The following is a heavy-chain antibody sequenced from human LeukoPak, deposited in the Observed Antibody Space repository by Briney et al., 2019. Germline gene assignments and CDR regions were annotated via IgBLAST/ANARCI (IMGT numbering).Heavy chain of an antibody. CDR1: GGTISSYA. V-gene: IGHV1-69*04. CDR2: IIPILGIA. Sequence: SVKLSCKASGGTISSYAISWVRQAPGQGLEWMGRIIPILGIANYAQKFQGRVTIPADKSTSTAYMELSSLRSEDTAVYYCARETYSSSTPRKNWFDPWGQGTLVTVSS. CDR3: ARETYSSSTPRKNWFDP. D-gene: IGHD6-6*01. J-gene: IGHJ5*02.